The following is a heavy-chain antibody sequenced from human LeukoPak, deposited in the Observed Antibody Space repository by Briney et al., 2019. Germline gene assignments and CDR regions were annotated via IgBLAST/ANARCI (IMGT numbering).Heavy chain of an antibody. J-gene: IGHJ5*02. CDR3: ARQRITIAWFDP. Sequence: SETLSLTCTVSGGSISSCYWNWIRQPAGKGLEWIGRIYSSGGTNYNPSLNSRVTMSVDTSKNQFSLKLSSVTAADTAVYYCARQRITIAWFDPWGQGTLVTVSS. D-gene: IGHD3-10*01. V-gene: IGHV4-4*07. CDR1: GGSISSCY. CDR2: IYSSGGT.